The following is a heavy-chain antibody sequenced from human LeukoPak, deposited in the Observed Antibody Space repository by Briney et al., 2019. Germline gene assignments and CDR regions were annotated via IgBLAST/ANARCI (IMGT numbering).Heavy chain of an antibody. J-gene: IGHJ4*02. CDR2: ISGDDDST. CDR3: ARGLGGLD. D-gene: IGHD3-10*01. Sequence: PKGSLRVSCAASGFNVNDFAMHWVRQTPGQGLEWVAAISGDDDSTYYVQSVKGRFTISRDKRKNSLYLQMNSLRSDDTALYYCARGLGGLDWGQGNLVTVSS. V-gene: IGHV3-43*02. CDR1: GFNVNDFA.